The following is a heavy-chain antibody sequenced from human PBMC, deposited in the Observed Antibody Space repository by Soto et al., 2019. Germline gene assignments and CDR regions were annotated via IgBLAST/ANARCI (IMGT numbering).Heavy chain of an antibody. Sequence: EVQLVESGGGLVQPGGSLRLSCVASGFTFSAYSMNWVLQAPGKGPEWLSFMRGNNSNIYYADSVRGLFTISRDNAKSSLFMHMDSLRDDDTAVYYCARQVYTGVTQIDLWGQGILVTVSS. D-gene: IGHD3-16*01. J-gene: IGHJ5*02. V-gene: IGHV3-48*02. CDR3: ARQVYTGVTQIDL. CDR2: MRGNNSNI. CDR1: GFTFSAYS.